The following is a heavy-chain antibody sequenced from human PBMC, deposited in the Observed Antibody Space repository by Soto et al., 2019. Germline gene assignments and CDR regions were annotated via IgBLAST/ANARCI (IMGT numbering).Heavy chain of an antibody. V-gene: IGHV1-69*02. Sequence: QVQLVQSGSEVKKPGSSVKVSCKASGGTFSSYTISWVRQAPGQGLEWMGRIIPILGIANYAQKFQGRVTITADKSTSTAYMELSSLRSEDTAVYYCALMTYSKGGYYWGQGTLVTVSS. D-gene: IGHD2-15*01. CDR3: ALMTYSKGGYY. J-gene: IGHJ4*02. CDR2: IIPILGIA. CDR1: GGTFSSYT.